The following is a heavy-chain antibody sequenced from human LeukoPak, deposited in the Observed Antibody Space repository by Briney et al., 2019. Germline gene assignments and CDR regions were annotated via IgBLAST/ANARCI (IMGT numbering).Heavy chain of an antibody. D-gene: IGHD3-16*01. CDR2: ISSNGCST. Sequence: GGSLRLSCAASGFTFSSYATHWVRHAPGKGLEYVSAISSNGCSTYYANSVKGRFTISRDNSKNTLYLQMGSLRAEDMAVYYCARERARWGFDPWGQGTLVTVSS. CDR1: GFTFSSYA. J-gene: IGHJ5*02. CDR3: ARERARWGFDP. V-gene: IGHV3-64*01.